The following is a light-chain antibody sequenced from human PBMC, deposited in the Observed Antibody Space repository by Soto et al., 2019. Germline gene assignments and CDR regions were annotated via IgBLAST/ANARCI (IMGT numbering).Light chain of an antibody. Sequence: EIVLTQSPGTLSLSPGERATLSCRASQSVRSSSLVWYQKKSGQAPRRLIYGASARATGIPDRFSGSGSGTDFTLTISRLEHEDFAVYYCQQDGSSTWTFGQGTKVEIK. CDR1: QSVRSSS. J-gene: IGKJ1*01. CDR2: GAS. CDR3: QQDGSSTWT. V-gene: IGKV3-20*01.